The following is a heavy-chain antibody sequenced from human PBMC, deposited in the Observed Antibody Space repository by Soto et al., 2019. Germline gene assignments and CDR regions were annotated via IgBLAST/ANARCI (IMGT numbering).Heavy chain of an antibody. J-gene: IGHJ6*03. CDR3: ARHRIVVVPAAMPDYYYYMDV. V-gene: IGHV4-4*02. CDR2: IYHSGST. Sequence: TLSLTCAVSGGSISSSNWWSWVRQPPGKGLEWIGEIYHSGSTNYNPSLKSRVTISVDKSKNQFSLKLSSVTAADTAVYYCARHRIVVVPAAMPDYYYYMDVWGKGTTVTVSS. D-gene: IGHD2-2*01. CDR1: GGSISSSNW.